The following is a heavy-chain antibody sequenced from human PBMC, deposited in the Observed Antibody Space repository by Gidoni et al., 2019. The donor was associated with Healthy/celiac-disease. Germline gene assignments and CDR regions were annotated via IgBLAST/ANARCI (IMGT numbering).Heavy chain of an antibody. CDR1: GFTFSSYG. V-gene: IGHV3-30*18. D-gene: IGHD2-21*01. J-gene: IGHJ4*02. Sequence: QVQLVESGGGVVQPGRSLRLSCAASGFTFSSYGMHWVRQAPGKGLEWVAVISYDGSNKYYADSVKGRFTISRDNSKNTLYLQMNSLRAEDTAVYYCAKDKDVVRYYFDYWGQGTLVTVSS. CDR2: ISYDGSNK. CDR3: AKDKDVVRYYFDY.